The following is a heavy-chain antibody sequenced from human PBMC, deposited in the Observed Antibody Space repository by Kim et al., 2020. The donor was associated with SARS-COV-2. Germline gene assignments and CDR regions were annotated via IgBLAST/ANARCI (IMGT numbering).Heavy chain of an antibody. J-gene: IGHJ6*02. Sequence: ASVKVSCKASGYTFTSYYMHWVRQAPGQGLEWMGIINPSGGSTSYAQKFQGRVTMTRDTSTSTVYMELSSLRSEDTAVYYCARDYYGSGSGLYYYYGMDVWGQGTTVTVSS. CDR2: INPSGGST. D-gene: IGHD3-10*01. CDR1: GYTFTSYY. V-gene: IGHV1-46*01. CDR3: ARDYYGSGSGLYYYYGMDV.